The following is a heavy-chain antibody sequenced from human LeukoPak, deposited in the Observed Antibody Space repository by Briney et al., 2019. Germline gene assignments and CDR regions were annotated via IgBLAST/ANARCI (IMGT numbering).Heavy chain of an antibody. Sequence: GGSLRLSCVASGFTFSTAWMNWARQTPGKGLVWVSHINGDGRRINYADDVKGRFTISRDNAKNTLYLQMNSLRVEDTAVYYCVRDLPRTSGPWGQGTLVTVSS. CDR1: GFTFSTAW. J-gene: IGHJ5*02. D-gene: IGHD3-10*01. CDR3: VRDLPRTSGP. V-gene: IGHV3-74*01. CDR2: INGDGRRI.